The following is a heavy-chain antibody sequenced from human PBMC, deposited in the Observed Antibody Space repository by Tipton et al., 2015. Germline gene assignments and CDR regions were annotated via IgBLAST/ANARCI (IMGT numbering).Heavy chain of an antibody. CDR2: IHYSGST. V-gene: IGHV4-39*01. CDR3: ARVGYCGGSCFSGYYGMDV. D-gene: IGHD2-21*01. Sequence: TLSLTCTVSGGSISSSSYYWGWIRQPPGKGLEWIGSIHYSGSTYYSASLKRRITISVDTSKNQFSLNLNSVTAADTAVYYCARVGYCGGSCFSGYYGMDVWGRGTTVTVSS. J-gene: IGHJ6*02. CDR1: GGSISSSSYY.